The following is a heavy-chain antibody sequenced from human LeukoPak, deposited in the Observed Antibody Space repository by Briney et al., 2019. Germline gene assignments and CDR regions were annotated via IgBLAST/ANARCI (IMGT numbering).Heavy chain of an antibody. D-gene: IGHD1-1*01. J-gene: IGHJ4*02. CDR3: ARVSRVTTNFDY. CDR2: ISSGGTI. Sequence: PGGSLRLSCEASGFAFSSYEMNWVPQAPGKGLEWISYISSGGTIYYAESVKGRFTISRDNAKNSLYLQMKSLRAEDTAVYYCARVSRVTTNFDYWGQGTLVTVSS. V-gene: IGHV3-48*03. CDR1: GFAFSSYE.